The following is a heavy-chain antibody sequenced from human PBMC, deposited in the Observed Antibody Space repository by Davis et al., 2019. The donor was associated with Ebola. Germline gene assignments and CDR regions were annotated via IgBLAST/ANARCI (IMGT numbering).Heavy chain of an antibody. V-gene: IGHV3-15*01. CDR1: GFTFSSYG. CDR3: SAYYNGKGDI. D-gene: IGHD3-10*01. Sequence: GESLKISCAASGFTFSSYGMHWVRQAPGKGLEWVGRLHTASGHETKEYSAPVEGRFTISRDISKNLFYLQMNSLKTEDTAVYYCSAYYNGKGDIWGQGTLVTVSS. J-gene: IGHJ4*02. CDR2: LHTASGHETK.